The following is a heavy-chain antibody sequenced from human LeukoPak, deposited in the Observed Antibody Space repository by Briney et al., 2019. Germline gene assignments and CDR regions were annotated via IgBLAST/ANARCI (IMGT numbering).Heavy chain of an antibody. CDR1: VGSFSGYY. CDR3: ARGQGIVVVVAATQRVYFDY. D-gene: IGHD2-15*01. V-gene: IGHV4-34*01. CDR2: INHSGST. J-gene: IGHJ4*02. Sequence: PSETLSLTCAVYVGSFSGYYWSWIRQPPGKGLEWIGEINHSGSTNYNPSLKSRVTISVDTSKNQFSLKLTYVTAADTAVYYCARGQGIVVVVAATQRVYFDYWGQGTLVTVSS.